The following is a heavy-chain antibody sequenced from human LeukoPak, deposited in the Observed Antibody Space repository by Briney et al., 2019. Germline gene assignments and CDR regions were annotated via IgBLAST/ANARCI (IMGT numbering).Heavy chain of an antibody. V-gene: IGHV3-30-3*01. CDR3: ARADSGMDV. J-gene: IGHJ6*02. Sequence: GRSLRLSCAASGFTLSSHAMHWVRQTPGKGLEWVAVISYDGSHIYYADSVKGRFTISRDKSKSTLYLQMNSLRPEDTAVYYCARADSGMDVWGQGTTVTVSS. CDR1: GFTLSSHA. CDR2: ISYDGSHI.